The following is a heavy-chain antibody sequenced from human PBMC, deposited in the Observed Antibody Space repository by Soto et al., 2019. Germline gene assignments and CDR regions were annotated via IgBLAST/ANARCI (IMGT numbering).Heavy chain of an antibody. CDR1: GGSISSYY. CDR2: IYYSGST. CDR3: ARLYNWFDH. V-gene: IGHV4-59*08. Sequence: QVQLQESGPGLVKPSETLSLTCTVSGGSISSYYCSWIRQPPGNGLEWIGSIYYSGSTNYNPSLKSRVIISVDTSKTQFSLNLSSVTAADTAVYYCARLYNWFDHWGQGTLVTVSS. J-gene: IGHJ5*02.